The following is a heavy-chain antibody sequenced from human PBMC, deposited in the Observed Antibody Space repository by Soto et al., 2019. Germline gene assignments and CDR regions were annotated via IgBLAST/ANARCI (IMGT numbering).Heavy chain of an antibody. Sequence: QVQVQQWGAGLLKPSESLSLTCAVYGGSFSGYYRSWIRQPPGKGLEWIGEINHSGSTNYNPSLKRRVTISVDTSKNQFSPKLSSVTAADTAVYYCAREYGDYGVIDYWGQGTLVTVSS. J-gene: IGHJ4*02. V-gene: IGHV4-34*01. CDR3: AREYGDYGVIDY. D-gene: IGHD4-17*01. CDR2: INHSGST. CDR1: GGSFSGYY.